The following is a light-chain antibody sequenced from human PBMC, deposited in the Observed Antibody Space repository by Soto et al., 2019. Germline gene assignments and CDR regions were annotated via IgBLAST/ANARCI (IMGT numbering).Light chain of an antibody. Sequence: RVLTQYTDTLSVSPGERATLSCRASETVRTNLAWYQQKPGQAPRLLIYAASTRAGGVPARFSGGGSGTEFTLTITSLQSEDFAVYYCHQYNGWPRTFGQGTKVDIK. CDR2: AAS. V-gene: IGKV3-15*01. J-gene: IGKJ1*01. CDR3: HQYNGWPRT. CDR1: ETVRTN.